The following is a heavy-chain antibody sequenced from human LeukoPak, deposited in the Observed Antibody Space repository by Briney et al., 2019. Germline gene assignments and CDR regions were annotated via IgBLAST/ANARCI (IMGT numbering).Heavy chain of an antibody. J-gene: IGHJ5*02. CDR2: INHSGST. V-gene: IGHV4-34*01. D-gene: IGHD5-18*01. CDR3: ARILRGYSYGYFSWFDP. Sequence: SETLSLTCAVYGGSFSGYYWSWNRQPPGKGLEWIGEINHSGSTNYNPSLKSRVTISVDTFKNQFSLKLGSVTAADTAVYYCARILRGYSYGYFSWFDPWGQGTLVTVSS. CDR1: GGSFSGYY.